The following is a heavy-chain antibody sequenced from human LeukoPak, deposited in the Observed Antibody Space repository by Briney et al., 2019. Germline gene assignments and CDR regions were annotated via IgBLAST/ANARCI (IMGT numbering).Heavy chain of an antibody. CDR1: GFTFSNAW. J-gene: IGHJ3*02. Sequence: GGSLRLSCAASGFTFSNAWMSWVRQAPGKGLEWVGRIKSKTDGGTTDYAAPVKGRFTISRDDSKNTLYLQMNSLKTEDTAVYYCTTTVVIAPSDAFDIWGQGTMVTASS. CDR3: TTTVVIAPSDAFDI. V-gene: IGHV3-15*01. CDR2: IKSKTDGGTT. D-gene: IGHD2-21*01.